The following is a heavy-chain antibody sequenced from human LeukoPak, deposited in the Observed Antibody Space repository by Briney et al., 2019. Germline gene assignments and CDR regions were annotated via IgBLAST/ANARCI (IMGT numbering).Heavy chain of an antibody. V-gene: IGHV3-23*01. J-gene: IGHJ4*02. CDR3: AKAISGSNAVADY. CDR2: ISGSGDNT. CDR1: GFTFSSYA. D-gene: IGHD1-26*01. Sequence: PGESLRLSCAASGFTFSSYAMTWVRQAPGKGLEWVSSISGSGDNTYYADSVKGRFTISSDNSKNTLYLQMNSLRAEGTAVYYCAKAISGSNAVADYWGQGTLVTVSS.